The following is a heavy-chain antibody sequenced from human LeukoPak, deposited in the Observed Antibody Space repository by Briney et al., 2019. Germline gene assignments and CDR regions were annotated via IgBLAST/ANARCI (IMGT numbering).Heavy chain of an antibody. Sequence: GGSLRLSCAASGFTFSNAWMSWVRQAPGKGLEWVGRIKSRTDGGTTDYAAPVKGRFTISRDDSKNTLYLQMNSLKTEDTAVYYCTTDLWFGELSVDYWGQGTLVTVSS. CDR1: GFTFSNAW. CDR3: TTDLWFGELSVDY. J-gene: IGHJ4*02. CDR2: IKSRTDGGTT. V-gene: IGHV3-15*01. D-gene: IGHD3-10*01.